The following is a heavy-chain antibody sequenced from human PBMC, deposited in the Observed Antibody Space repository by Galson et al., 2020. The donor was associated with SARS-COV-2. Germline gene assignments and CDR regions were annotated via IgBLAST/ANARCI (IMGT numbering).Heavy chain of an antibody. CDR1: GYSFTNYW. V-gene: IGHV5-51*01. J-gene: IGHJ4*02. CDR2: IYPGDSDI. CDR3: VRRHYYGRFLDFDY. D-gene: IGHD3-16*01. Sequence: GESLKISCKGSGYSFTNYWIGWVRQMPGKGLEWMGIIYPGDSDIRYSPSFQGQVTISADKSISTAYLQWRGLRPSDTAIYYCVRRHYYGRFLDFDYWGQGTLVTVSS.